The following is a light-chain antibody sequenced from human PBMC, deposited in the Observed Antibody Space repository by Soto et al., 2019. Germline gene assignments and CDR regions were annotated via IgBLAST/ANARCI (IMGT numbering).Light chain of an antibody. V-gene: IGKV3D-15*01. CDR3: QQYKDWPMT. Sequence: ILILFTPSTLFISPAQIDAVSCSTLKTVISTLAWYQQKPGQAPRLLIYGASIRATGIPVRFSGSGSETEFTLTISSLQSEDFAVYYCQQYKDWPMTFGQGTRVDIK. J-gene: IGKJ1*01. CDR1: KTVIST. CDR2: GAS.